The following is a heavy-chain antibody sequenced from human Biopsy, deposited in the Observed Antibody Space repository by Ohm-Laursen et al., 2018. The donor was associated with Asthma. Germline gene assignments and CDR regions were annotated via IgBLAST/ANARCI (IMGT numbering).Heavy chain of an antibody. V-gene: IGHV1-69*13. CDR1: GGIFSSYA. CDR2: IIPIFGTA. CDR3: AESDYYGSGYYYGMDV. D-gene: IGHD3-10*01. J-gene: IGHJ6*02. Sequence: SVKVSCKASGGIFSSYAISWVRQAPGQGLEWMGGIIPIFGTANYAQKFQGRVTITADESTSTAYMELSSLRSEDTVVYYCAESDYYGSGYYYGMDVWGQGTTVTVSS.